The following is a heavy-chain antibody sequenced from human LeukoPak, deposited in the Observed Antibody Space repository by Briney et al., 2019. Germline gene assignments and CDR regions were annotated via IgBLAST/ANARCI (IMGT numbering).Heavy chain of an antibody. Sequence: PGGSLRLSCAASGFTFSSYGMHWVRQAPGKGLEWVAVIWYDGSNKYYADSVKGRFTISRDNSKNTLYLQMNSLRAEDTAVYYCARVGYDFWSGYDYWGQGTLVTVSS. CDR2: IWYDGSNK. J-gene: IGHJ4*02. CDR3: ARVGYDFWSGYDY. V-gene: IGHV3-33*01. CDR1: GFTFSSYG. D-gene: IGHD3-3*01.